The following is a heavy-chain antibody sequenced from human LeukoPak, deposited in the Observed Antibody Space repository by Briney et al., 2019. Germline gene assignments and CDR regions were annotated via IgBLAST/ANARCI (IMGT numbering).Heavy chain of an antibody. CDR2: INSDGSWT. Sequence: GGSLRLSCAASGNYWMHWVRQAQGKGLVWVSHINSDGSWTSYADSVKGRFTISKDNAKNTVYLQMNSLRAEDTAVYYCVSFYETYWGRGTLVTVSS. CDR1: GNYW. J-gene: IGHJ4*02. D-gene: IGHD2/OR15-2a*01. V-gene: IGHV3-74*01. CDR3: VSFYETY.